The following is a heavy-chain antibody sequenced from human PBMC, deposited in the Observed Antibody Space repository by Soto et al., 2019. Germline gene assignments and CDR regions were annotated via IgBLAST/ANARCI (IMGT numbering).Heavy chain of an antibody. CDR3: ARLSNYYYYGMDV. V-gene: IGHV4-59*08. J-gene: IGHJ6*02. Sequence: SETLSLTCTVSGGSISSYYWSWIRQPPGKGLEWIGYIYYSGSTNYNPSLKSRDTISVDTSKNQFSLKLSSVTAADTAVYYCARLSNYYYYGMDVWGQGTTVTVSS. D-gene: IGHD6-13*01. CDR1: GGSISSYY. CDR2: IYYSGST.